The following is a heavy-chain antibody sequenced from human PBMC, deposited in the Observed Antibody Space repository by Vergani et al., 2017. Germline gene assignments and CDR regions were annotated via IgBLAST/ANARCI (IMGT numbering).Heavy chain of an antibody. D-gene: IGHD2-2*01. V-gene: IGHV1-18*04. J-gene: IGHJ6*02. CDR2: ISVYNGET. Sequence: QVQLVQSGAEVKKPGASVKVSCEGSGYTFRNYGISWVRQAPGEGLEWLGWISVYNGETKFAQKFQGRVTLTRDTSTDTAYMEMGSLRSDDTAVYYCARDPDIVVVPAAPYYYYYYGMDVWGQGTTVTVSS. CDR1: GYTFRNYG. CDR3: ARDPDIVVVPAAPYYYYYYGMDV.